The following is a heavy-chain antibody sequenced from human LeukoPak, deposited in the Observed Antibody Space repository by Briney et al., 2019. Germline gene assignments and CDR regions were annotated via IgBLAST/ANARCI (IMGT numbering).Heavy chain of an antibody. Sequence: ASVKVSCKASGYTFTSYAMHWVRQAPGQRLEWMGWINAGNGNTKYSQKFQGRDTITRDTSASTAYMELSSLRSEDTAVYYCARARSGWYGYYFDYWGQGTLVTVSS. CDR2: INAGNGNT. J-gene: IGHJ4*02. CDR3: ARARSGWYGYYFDY. D-gene: IGHD6-19*01. V-gene: IGHV1-3*01. CDR1: GYTFTSYA.